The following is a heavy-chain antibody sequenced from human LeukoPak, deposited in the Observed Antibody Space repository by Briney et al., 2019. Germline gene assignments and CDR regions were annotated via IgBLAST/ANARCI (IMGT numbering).Heavy chain of an antibody. D-gene: IGHD5-12*01. CDR2: IYTSGST. CDR3: ARDGYSGYDLVVVTASNWFDP. V-gene: IGHV4-4*07. J-gene: IGHJ5*02. Sequence: KPSETLSLTCTVSGGSISSYYWSWIRQPAGKGLEWIGRIYTSGSTNYNPSLKSRVTMSVDTSKNQFSLKLSSVTAADTAVYYCARDGYSGYDLVVVTASNWFDPWGQGTLVTVSS. CDR1: GGSISSYY.